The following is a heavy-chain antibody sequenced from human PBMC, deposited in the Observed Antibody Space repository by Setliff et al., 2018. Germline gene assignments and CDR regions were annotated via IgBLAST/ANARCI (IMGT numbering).Heavy chain of an antibody. V-gene: IGHV3-30*02. CDR2: IPYDGSNQ. D-gene: IGHD6-6*01. CDR3: AKSSGSSSSTNLEY. CDR1: GFTFSSYG. J-gene: IGHJ4*02. Sequence: GGSLRLSCAASGFTFSSYGMHWVRQAPGRGLEWVGYIPYDGSNQFYPDSLKGRFTISRDNSKNTLYLQMNNLGAEDTAVYYCAKSSGSSSSTNLEYLGPGTLVTVSS.